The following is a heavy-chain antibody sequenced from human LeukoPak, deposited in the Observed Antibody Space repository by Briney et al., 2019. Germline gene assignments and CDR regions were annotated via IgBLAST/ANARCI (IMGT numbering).Heavy chain of an antibody. CDR3: ARVFYGSGSLYYFDY. J-gene: IGHJ4*02. V-gene: IGHV4-30-4*01. D-gene: IGHD3-10*01. Sequence: PSETLSLTCTVSGGSISSGDYYWSWIRQPPGKGLEWIAYIYYSGSTNYNPSLKSRATISLDMSKDQFSLKLSSVTAADTAVYYCARVFYGSGSLYYFDYWGQGALVTVSS. CDR2: IYYSGST. CDR1: GGSISSGDYY.